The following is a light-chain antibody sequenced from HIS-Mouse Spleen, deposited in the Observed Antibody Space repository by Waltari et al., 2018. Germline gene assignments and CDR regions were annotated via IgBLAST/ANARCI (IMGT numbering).Light chain of an antibody. CDR3: CSYAGSYTWV. CDR1: SSDVGCYKH. V-gene: IGLV2-11*01. J-gene: IGLJ3*02. CDR2: DVS. Sequence: QSALTQPRSVSGSPGQSVTIPCTGTSSDVGCYKHVSWYQQHPGKAPKLMIYDVSKRPSGVPDRFSGSKSGNTASLTISGLQAEDEADYYCCSYAGSYTWVFGGGTKLTVL.